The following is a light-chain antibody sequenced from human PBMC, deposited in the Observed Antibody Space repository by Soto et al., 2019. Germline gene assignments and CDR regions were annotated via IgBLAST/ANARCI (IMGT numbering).Light chain of an antibody. V-gene: IGKV1D-12*01. J-gene: IGKJ1*01. CDR1: QGISSW. CDR3: LQHNSYPRA. CDR2: AAS. Sequence: DIQMTQSPSSVSASVGDRVTITCRASQGISSWLAWYQQKPGKAPKLLIYAASSLQRGVPSRFSGSGSGTEFALTISSLQPEDFATYDCLQHNSYPRAFGQGIKVDIK.